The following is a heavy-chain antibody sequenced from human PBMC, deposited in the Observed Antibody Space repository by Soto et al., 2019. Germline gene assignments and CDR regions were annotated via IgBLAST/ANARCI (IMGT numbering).Heavy chain of an antibody. CDR2: MNPNSGNT. Sequence: ASVKVSCKASGYTFTSYDINWVRQATGQGLEWMGWMNPNSGNTGYAQKFQGRVTMTRNTSISTAYMELSSLRSEDTAVYYCARGSVVVVAAKEYNWFDPWGQGTLVTVS. V-gene: IGHV1-8*01. CDR3: ARGSVVVVAAKEYNWFDP. CDR1: GYTFTSYD. D-gene: IGHD2-15*01. J-gene: IGHJ5*02.